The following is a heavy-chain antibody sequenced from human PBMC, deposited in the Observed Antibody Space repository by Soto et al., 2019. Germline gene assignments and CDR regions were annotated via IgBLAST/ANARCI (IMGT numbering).Heavy chain of an antibody. CDR3: ARDVGAPSGCLDP. CDR1: GFTFTNYA. J-gene: IGHJ5*02. Sequence: EVQLSESGGDLRQPGGSLRLSCAASGFTFTNYAMTWVRQTPGKGLEWVSGISARGGLEYYADSVQGRFTVSRDNSKNIRYLQMDNLRHEDTTLYYFARDVGAPSGCLDPWGQGTQVTASS. V-gene: IGHV3-23*01. CDR2: ISARGGLE. D-gene: IGHD3-3*01.